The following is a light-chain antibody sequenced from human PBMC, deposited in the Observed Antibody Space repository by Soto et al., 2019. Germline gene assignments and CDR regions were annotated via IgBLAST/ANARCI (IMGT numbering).Light chain of an antibody. V-gene: IGKV3-20*01. J-gene: IGKJ5*01. CDR2: GTS. Sequence: EIVLTQSPGTLSLSPGERATLSCRASQSVRSSYLAWYQQKPGQAPRLLISGTSSRATDIPDRFSGSGSGTDFTLTINRLEPEDFAVYYCQQYGGSPLITFGQGTRLEIK. CDR1: QSVRSSY. CDR3: QQYGGSPLIT.